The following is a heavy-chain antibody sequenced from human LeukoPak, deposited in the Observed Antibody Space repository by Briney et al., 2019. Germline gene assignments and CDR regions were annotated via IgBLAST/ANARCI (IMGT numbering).Heavy chain of an antibody. CDR2: LRYDGSNR. CDR3: AKDVDLFGELYFDA. D-gene: IGHD3-10*02. Sequence: PGGSLRLSCVAPEITFTSYGMHGVPQAPGKGLEWVALLRYDGSNRSYADSVKGRFTISRDNSKNTLYLQMNSLRAEDTAVYYCAKDVDLFGELYFDAWGQGTLVTVSS. CDR1: EITFTSYG. V-gene: IGHV3-30*02. J-gene: IGHJ4*02.